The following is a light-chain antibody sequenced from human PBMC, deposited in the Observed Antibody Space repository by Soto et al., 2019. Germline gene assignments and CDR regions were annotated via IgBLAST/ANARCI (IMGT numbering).Light chain of an antibody. CDR1: QSISSW. J-gene: IGKJ1*01. CDR3: QQYNSYS. CDR2: DAS. V-gene: IGKV1-5*01. Sequence: DIQMPQSPSTLSASVGDRVTITCRASQSISSWLAWYQQKPGKAPKLLIYDASSLESGVPSRFSGSGSGTEFTLTISSLQPDDFATYYCQQYNSYSFGQGTKVDI.